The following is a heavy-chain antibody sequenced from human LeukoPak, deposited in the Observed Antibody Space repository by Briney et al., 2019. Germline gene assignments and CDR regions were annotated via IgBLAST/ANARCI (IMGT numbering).Heavy chain of an antibody. Sequence: SETLSLTCTVSGGSLSSGGYDWSWIRQHPGKGLEWIGYIYYSGSTYYNPSLKSRVTISVDTSKNQFSLKLSSVTAADTSVYYCARHRKGTTVTTYDYWGQGTLVTVSS. CDR3: ARHRKGTTVTTYDY. V-gene: IGHV4-31*03. J-gene: IGHJ4*02. D-gene: IGHD4-17*01. CDR1: GGSLSSGGYD. CDR2: IYYSGST.